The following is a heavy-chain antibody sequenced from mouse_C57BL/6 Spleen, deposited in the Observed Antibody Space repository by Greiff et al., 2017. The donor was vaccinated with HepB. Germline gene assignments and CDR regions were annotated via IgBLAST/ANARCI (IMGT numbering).Heavy chain of an antibody. CDR3: ARTIYYGNFYFDY. D-gene: IGHD2-1*01. V-gene: IGHV1-82*01. CDR2: IYPGDGDT. J-gene: IGHJ2*01. CDR1: GYAFSSSW. Sequence: QVQLQQSGPELVKPGASVKISCKASGYAFSSSWMNWVKQRPGKGLEWIGRIYPGDGDTNYNGKFKGKATLTADKSYSTAYMQLSSLTSEDSAVYFCARTIYYGNFYFDYWGQGTTLTVSS.